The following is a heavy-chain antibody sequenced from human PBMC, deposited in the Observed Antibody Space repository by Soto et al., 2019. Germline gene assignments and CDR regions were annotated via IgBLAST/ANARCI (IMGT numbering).Heavy chain of an antibody. V-gene: IGHV3-30*18. CDR3: AKDASRVTAATRDYYYYGMDV. CDR2: ISYDGSNK. Sequence: SLRLSCAASGFTFSSYGMHWVRQAPGKGLEWVAVISYDGSNKYYADSVKGRFTISRDNSKNTLYLQMNSLRAEDTAVYYCAKDASRVTAATRDYYYYGMDVWGQGTTVTVSS. D-gene: IGHD6-25*01. J-gene: IGHJ6*02. CDR1: GFTFSSYG.